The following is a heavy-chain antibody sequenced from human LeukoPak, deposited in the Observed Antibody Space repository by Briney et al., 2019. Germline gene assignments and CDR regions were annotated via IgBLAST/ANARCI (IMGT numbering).Heavy chain of an antibody. J-gene: IGHJ3*02. CDR3: ARDSSGYRGAFDI. CDR2: IIPIFGTA. D-gene: IGHD3-22*01. Sequence: ASVKVSCKASGGTFSSYAISWVRQAPGQGLEWMGGIIPIFGTANYAQKFQDRVTITADESTSTAYMELSSLRSEDTAVYYCARDSSGYRGAFDIWGQGTMVTVSS. V-gene: IGHV1-69*13. CDR1: GGTFSSYA.